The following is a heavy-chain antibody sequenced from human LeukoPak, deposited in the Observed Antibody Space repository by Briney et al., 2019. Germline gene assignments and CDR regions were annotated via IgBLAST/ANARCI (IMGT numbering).Heavy chain of an antibody. CDR1: GYSFTSYW. D-gene: IGHD3-16*02. CDR2: IYPGDSDT. V-gene: IGHV5-51*01. J-gene: IGHJ4*02. CDR3: ARQLDSVWGSYRPFDY. Sequence: GESLKISCKGSGYSFTSYWIGWVRQMPGKGLEWMGIIYPGDSDTRYSPSFQGQVTISADKSISTAYLQWSSLKASDTAMYHCARQLDSVWGSYRPFDYWGQGTLVTVSS.